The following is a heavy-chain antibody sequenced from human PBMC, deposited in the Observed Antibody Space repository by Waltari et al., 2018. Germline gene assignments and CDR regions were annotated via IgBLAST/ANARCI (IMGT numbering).Heavy chain of an antibody. D-gene: IGHD1-26*01. V-gene: IGHV3-74*01. CDR3: ARIRERVGATNDAFAI. CDR1: GFTFSNHW. Sequence: EVQLVESGGGLVQPGGSLRLSCAASGFTFSNHWMHWVRQVPGKGLGCVARSKSDGASITHADSVKGRFTISRDNAKNTLFLQMNSLRVEDMAVYYCARIRERVGATNDAFAIWGQGTLVTVSS. J-gene: IGHJ3*02. CDR2: SKSDGASI.